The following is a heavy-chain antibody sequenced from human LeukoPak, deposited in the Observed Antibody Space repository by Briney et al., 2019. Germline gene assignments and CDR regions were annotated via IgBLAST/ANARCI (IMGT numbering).Heavy chain of an antibody. CDR3: AKGNWRYFDY. V-gene: IGHV3-30-3*01. Sequence: PGGSLRLSCAASGFTFSSYAMHWVRQAPGKGLEWVAVISYDGSNKYYADSVKGRFTISRDNSKNTLYLQMNSLRAEDTAVYYCAKGNWRYFDYWGQGTLVTVSS. CDR2: ISYDGSNK. J-gene: IGHJ4*02. D-gene: IGHD1-1*01. CDR1: GFTFSSYA.